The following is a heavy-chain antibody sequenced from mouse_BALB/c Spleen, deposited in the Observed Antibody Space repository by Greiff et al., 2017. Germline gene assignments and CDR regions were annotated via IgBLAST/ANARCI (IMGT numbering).Heavy chain of an antibody. J-gene: IGHJ4*01. Sequence: QVQLQQSGPQLVRPGASVKISCKASGYSFTSYWMHWVKQRPGQGLEWIGMIDPSDSETRLNQKFKDKATLTVDKSSSTAYMQLISPTSEDSAVYYCARKELRGYAMDYWGQGTSVTVSS. CDR3: ARKELRGYAMDY. V-gene: IGHV1S127*01. CDR1: GYSFTSYW. CDR2: IDPSDSET. D-gene: IGHD4-1*01.